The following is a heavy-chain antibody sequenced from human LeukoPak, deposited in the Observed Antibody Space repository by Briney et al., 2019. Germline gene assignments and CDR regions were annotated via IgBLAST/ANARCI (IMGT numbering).Heavy chain of an antibody. V-gene: IGHV1-18*01. Sequence: ASVKVSCKASGYTFTSYGISWVRQAPGQGLEWMGWISAYNGNTNYAQKLQGRVTMTTDTSTSTAYMELRSLRFDDTAVYYCARDPPGRRFFDYWGQGTLVTDSS. CDR2: ISAYNGNT. D-gene: IGHD1-26*01. CDR3: ARDPPGRRFFDY. CDR1: GYTFTSYG. J-gene: IGHJ4*02.